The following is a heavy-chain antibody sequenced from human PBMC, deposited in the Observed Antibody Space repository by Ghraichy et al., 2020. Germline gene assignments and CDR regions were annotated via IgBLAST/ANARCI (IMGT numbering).Heavy chain of an antibody. CDR1: GFTLSTYW. CDR2: IKQDGSEK. D-gene: IGHD3-16*02. CDR3: ARDLHRYSLYN. J-gene: IGHJ4*02. V-gene: IGHV3-7*01. Sequence: GESLRLSCAASGFTLSTYWMSWVRQAPGKGLEWVAKIKQDGSEKNYVDSVRGRFYISRDNARSSLYLQMNNLRVDDTAVYYCARDLHRYSLYNWGQGTLVTLS.